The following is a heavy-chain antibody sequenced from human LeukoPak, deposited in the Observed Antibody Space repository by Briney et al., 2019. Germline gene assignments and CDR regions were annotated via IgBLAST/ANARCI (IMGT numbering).Heavy chain of an antibody. Sequence: GGSLRLSCAASGFTFSNYWMSWVRQAPGKGLEWVANIKQDGSEKYYVDSVKGRFTISRDNAKNSLYLQMNSLRAEDTAVYYCARLSTAVAAGDYWGQEPWSLSPQ. CDR1: GFTFSNYW. V-gene: IGHV3-7*01. D-gene: IGHD6-19*01. CDR3: ARLSTAVAAGDY. CDR2: IKQDGSEK. J-gene: IGHJ4*01.